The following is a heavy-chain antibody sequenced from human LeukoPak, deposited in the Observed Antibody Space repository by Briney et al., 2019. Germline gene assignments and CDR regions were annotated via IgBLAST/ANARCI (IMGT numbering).Heavy chain of an antibody. CDR1: GGSLSSYY. D-gene: IGHD2-15*01. Sequence: SEALSVTCTHSGGSLSSYYWSWIRQPPAEGLEWIGRIYASVCTNYNPSLQRRVTTSVDTSKHQYSLKLSSVTAADTAVYYCAREVVVVASTLSNYFDYWGQGTLVTVSS. J-gene: IGHJ4*02. CDR3: AREVVVVASTLSNYFDY. CDR2: IYASVCT. V-gene: IGHV4-4*07.